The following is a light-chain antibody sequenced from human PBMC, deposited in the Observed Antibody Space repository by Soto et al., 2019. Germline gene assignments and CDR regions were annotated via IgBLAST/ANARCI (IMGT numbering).Light chain of an antibody. CDR3: QSYDSTLSADV. CDR2: GNS. CDR1: SSNIGGGYD. Sequence: QSVLTQPPSVSGAPGQRVTISCTGSSSNIGGGYDVHWYQQLPGTAPKLLIYGNSNRPSGVPDRFSGSKSGTSASLAITGLQADDEADYYCQSYDSTLSADVFGTGTKVTVL. V-gene: IGLV1-40*01. J-gene: IGLJ1*01.